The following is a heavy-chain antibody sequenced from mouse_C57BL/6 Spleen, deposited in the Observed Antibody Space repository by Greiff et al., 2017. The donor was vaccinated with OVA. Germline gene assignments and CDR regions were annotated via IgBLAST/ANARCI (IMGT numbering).Heavy chain of an antibody. CDR2: IWRGGST. Sequence: VKLVESGPGLVQPSQSLSITCTVSGFSLPSYGVHWVRQSPGKGLEWLGVIWRGGSTDYNAAFMSRLSITKDNSKSQVFFKMNSLQADDTAIYYCANIYYDPPMDYWGQGTSVTVSS. CDR1: GFSLPSYG. J-gene: IGHJ4*01. V-gene: IGHV2-5*01. D-gene: IGHD2-4*01. CDR3: ANIYYDPPMDY.